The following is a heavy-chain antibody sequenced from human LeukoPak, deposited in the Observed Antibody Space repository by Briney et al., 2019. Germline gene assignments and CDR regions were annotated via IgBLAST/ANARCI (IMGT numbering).Heavy chain of an antibody. D-gene: IGHD3-3*01. CDR2: ISGSGGST. Sequence: QPGGSLRLSCAASGFTFSSYAMSWVRQAPGKGLEWVSAISGSGGSTYYADSAKGRFTISRDNSKNTLYLQMNSLRAEDTAVYYCAKALLRFLEWLPSDYWGQGTLVTVSS. CDR3: AKALLRFLEWLPSDY. J-gene: IGHJ4*02. V-gene: IGHV3-23*01. CDR1: GFTFSSYA.